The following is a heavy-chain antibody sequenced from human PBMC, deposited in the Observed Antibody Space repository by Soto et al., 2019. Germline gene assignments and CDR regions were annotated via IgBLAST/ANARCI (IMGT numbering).Heavy chain of an antibody. Sequence: QITLKESGPTLVKPTQTVTLTCTFSGFSLSTSEVGVGWIRQPPGKALEWLAIIFWDDDKRYSPSLRSRLTISKDTPKNQVVLTMTNMDPIDTATYYCAHRTYCSGGSCYAYWGQGTLVTVSS. CDR3: AHRTYCSGGSCYAY. V-gene: IGHV2-5*02. CDR2: IFWDDDK. J-gene: IGHJ4*02. CDR1: GFSLSTSEVG. D-gene: IGHD2-15*01.